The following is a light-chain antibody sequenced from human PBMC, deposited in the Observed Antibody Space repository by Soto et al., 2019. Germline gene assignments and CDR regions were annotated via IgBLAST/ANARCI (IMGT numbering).Light chain of an antibody. Sequence: QSVLTQPDSVSGSPGQSITISCTGTSSDVGGYNYGSWYQQHPGKAPKLMIYEVSNRPSGVSNRFSGSKSGNTASLTISGLQAEDEADYYCSSYTSSSTVVFGGGTKLTVL. CDR3: SSYTSSSTVV. CDR1: SSDVGGYNY. CDR2: EVS. V-gene: IGLV2-14*01. J-gene: IGLJ2*01.